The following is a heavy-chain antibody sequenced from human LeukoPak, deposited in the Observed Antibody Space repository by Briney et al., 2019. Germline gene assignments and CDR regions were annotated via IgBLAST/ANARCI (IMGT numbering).Heavy chain of an antibody. CDR3: ARELWRFYFDY. CDR1: GYTFTDYA. CDR2: INAGNGNT. Sequence: ASVKVSCKASGYTFTDYAMHWVRQAPGQRLEWMGWINAGNGNTKYSQKFQGRVTITRDTSASTAYMELSSLKTEDTAVYYCARELWRFYFDYWGQGTLVTVSS. V-gene: IGHV1-3*01. J-gene: IGHJ4*02. D-gene: IGHD3-10*01.